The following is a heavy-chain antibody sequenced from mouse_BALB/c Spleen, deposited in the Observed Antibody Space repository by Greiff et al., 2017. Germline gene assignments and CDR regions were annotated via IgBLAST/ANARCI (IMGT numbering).Heavy chain of an antibody. V-gene: IGHV5-17*02. CDR2: ISSGSSTI. J-gene: IGHJ4*01. D-gene: IGHD2-1*01. CDR1: GFTFSSFG. CDR3: ARYGNYFLYYYAMDY. Sequence: EVMLVESGGGLVQPGGSRKLSCAASGFTFSSFGMHWVRQAPEKGLEWVAYISSGSSTIYYADTVKGRFTISRDNPKNTMFLQMTSLRSEDTAMYYCARYGNYFLYYYAMDYWGQGTSVTVSS.